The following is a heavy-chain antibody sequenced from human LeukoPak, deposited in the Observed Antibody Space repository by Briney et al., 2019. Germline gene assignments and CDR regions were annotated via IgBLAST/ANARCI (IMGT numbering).Heavy chain of an antibody. CDR2: TYYRSKWYN. CDR1: VDSVSSKNGA. CDR3: ATGWHTFDY. J-gene: IGHJ4*02. V-gene: IGHV6-1*01. Sequence: SQTLSLTCVVSVDSVSSKNGAWNWIRQSPSRGLEWLGRTYYRSKWYNDYAESMEGRMTISQDTSKNQYSLHLNSVTPDDTAVYFGATGWHTFDYWGQGTLVTVSS. D-gene: IGHD6-19*01.